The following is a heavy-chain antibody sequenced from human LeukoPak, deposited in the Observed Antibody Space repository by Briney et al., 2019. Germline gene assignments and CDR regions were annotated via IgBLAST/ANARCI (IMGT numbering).Heavy chain of an antibody. CDR3: ARRSSFADYYYYMDV. CDR2: IYPGDSDT. V-gene: IGHV5-51*01. J-gene: IGHJ6*03. CDR1: GYSFTSYW. Sequence: GESLKISCKGSGYSFTSYWIGWGRQMPGKGLEWMGIIYPGDSDTRYSPSFQGQVTISADKSISTAYLQWSSLKASDTAMYYCARRSSFADYYYYMDVWGKGTTVTVSS. D-gene: IGHD2/OR15-2a*01.